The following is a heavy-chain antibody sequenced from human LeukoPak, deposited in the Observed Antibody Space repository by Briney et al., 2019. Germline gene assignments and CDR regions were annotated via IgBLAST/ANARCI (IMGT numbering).Heavy chain of an antibody. D-gene: IGHD6-13*01. CDR2: TYYRSKWYN. V-gene: IGHV6-1*01. J-gene: IGHJ3*02. CDR1: GDSVSSNSAA. Sequence: SQTLSLTCAISGDSVSSNSAAWNWIRQSPSRGLEWLGRTYYRSKWYNDYAVSVKSRITINPDTSKNQFSLQLNSVTPEDAAVYYCAREVGSAAAGPKTAFDIWGQGTMVTVSS. CDR3: AREVGSAAAGPKTAFDI.